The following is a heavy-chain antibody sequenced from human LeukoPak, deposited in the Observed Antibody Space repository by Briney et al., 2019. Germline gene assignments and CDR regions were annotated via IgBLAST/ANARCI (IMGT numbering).Heavy chain of an antibody. CDR1: GFTFSSYS. V-gene: IGHV3-30*02. Sequence: GGSLRLSCAASGFTFSSYSMNWVRQAPGKGLEWVAFIRYDGTNKYYADSVKGRFTISRDNSKNTLYLQMNSLRAEDTAVYYCARNSNRYMDVWGKGTTVTVSS. J-gene: IGHJ6*03. D-gene: IGHD2/OR15-2a*01. CDR2: IRYDGTNK. CDR3: ARNSNRYMDV.